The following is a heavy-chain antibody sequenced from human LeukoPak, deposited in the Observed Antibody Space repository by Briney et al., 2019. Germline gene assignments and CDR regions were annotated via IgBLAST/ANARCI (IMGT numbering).Heavy chain of an antibody. CDR3: ARSYYDFWSGYSSRVLDY. Sequence: GASVKVSCKASGYTFTGYYMHWVRQAPGQGLEWMGWINPNSGGTNYAQKFQGRVTMTRDTSISTAYMELSRLRSDDTAVYYCARSYYDFWSGYSSRVLDYWGQGPLVTVSS. CDR1: GYTFTGYY. V-gene: IGHV1-2*02. D-gene: IGHD3-3*01. CDR2: INPNSGGT. J-gene: IGHJ4*02.